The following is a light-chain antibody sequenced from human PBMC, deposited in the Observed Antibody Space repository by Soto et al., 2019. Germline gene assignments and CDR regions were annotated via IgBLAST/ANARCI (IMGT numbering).Light chain of an antibody. V-gene: IGLV1-40*01. CDR2: GNS. Sequence: QSVLTQPPSVSGAPGQRVTISCTGSSSNIGAVFDVHCYQQFPGTAPRLLIFGNSNRPSGVLYRFSGSKSGTSASLAITGLQAEDEADYYCQSYDSSLSAYVFGTGTKVTVL. CDR3: QSYDSSLSAYV. J-gene: IGLJ1*01. CDR1: SSNIGAVFD.